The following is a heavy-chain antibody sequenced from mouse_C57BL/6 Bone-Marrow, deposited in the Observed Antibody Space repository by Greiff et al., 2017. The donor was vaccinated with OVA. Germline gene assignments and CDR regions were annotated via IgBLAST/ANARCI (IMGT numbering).Heavy chain of an antibody. J-gene: IGHJ3*01. CDR3: TIYDGYSFAY. D-gene: IGHD2-3*01. CDR2: IRLKSDNYAT. V-gene: IGHV6-3*01. Sequence: EVQGVESGGGLVQPGGSMKLSCVASGFTFSNYWMNWVRQSPEKGLEWVAQIRLKSDNYATHYAESVKGRFTISRDDSKSSVYLQMNNLRAEDTGIYYCTIYDGYSFAYWGQGTLVTVSA. CDR1: GFTFSNYW.